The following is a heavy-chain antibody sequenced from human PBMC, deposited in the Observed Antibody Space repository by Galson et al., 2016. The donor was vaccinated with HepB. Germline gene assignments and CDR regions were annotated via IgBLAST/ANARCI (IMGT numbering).Heavy chain of an antibody. CDR1: GDTFNTYG. Sequence: SVKVSCKASGDTFNTYGFNWVRQAPGQGLEWMAGIIPLYGTINYAQKFQGRITLSADESTGTVYMDLTSLRSDDTAVYYCARERVPYGDGTGLWYFDLWGRGTLISVSS. D-gene: IGHD4-17*01. V-gene: IGHV1-69*13. J-gene: IGHJ2*01. CDR3: ARERVPYGDGTGLWYFDL. CDR2: IIPLYGTI.